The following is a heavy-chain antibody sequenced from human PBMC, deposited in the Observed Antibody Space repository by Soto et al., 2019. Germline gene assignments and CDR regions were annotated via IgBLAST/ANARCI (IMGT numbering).Heavy chain of an antibody. CDR2: ISYDGSNK. D-gene: IGHD5-18*01. Sequence: PGGSLRLSCAASGFTFSSYAMHWVRQAPGKGLEWVAVISYDGSNKYYADSVKGRFTISRDNSKNTLYLQMNSLRAEDTAVYYCARDPGTAMAPAGMDVWGQGTTVTVS. V-gene: IGHV3-30-3*01. CDR1: GFTFSSYA. CDR3: ARDPGTAMAPAGMDV. J-gene: IGHJ6*02.